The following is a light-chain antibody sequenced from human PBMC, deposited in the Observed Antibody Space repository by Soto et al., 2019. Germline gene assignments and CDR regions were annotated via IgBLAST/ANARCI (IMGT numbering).Light chain of an antibody. J-gene: IGKJ1*01. Sequence: EIVLTQFPATLSLSPGERATLSCRASQSVSSYLAWHQQKPGQAPRLLIYDASPRAAGVPARFSGSGAGTDFTLTISSLEPEDFAVYYCQQHENWLKCTFGHGTKVAIK. CDR2: DAS. CDR1: QSVSSY. CDR3: QQHENWLKCT. V-gene: IGKV3-11*01.